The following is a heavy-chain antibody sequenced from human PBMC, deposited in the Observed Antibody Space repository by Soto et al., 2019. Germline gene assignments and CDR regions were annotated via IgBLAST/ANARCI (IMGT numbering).Heavy chain of an antibody. CDR3: ARADIVVVVAAQGDLAV. CDR2: INSDGSST. D-gene: IGHD2-15*01. J-gene: IGHJ6*04. Sequence: GKGLMWVSRINSDGSSTSYADSVKGRFTISRDNAKNTLYLQMNSLRAEDTAVYYCARADIVVVVAAQGDLAVWGKGTTVIVSS. V-gene: IGHV3-74*01.